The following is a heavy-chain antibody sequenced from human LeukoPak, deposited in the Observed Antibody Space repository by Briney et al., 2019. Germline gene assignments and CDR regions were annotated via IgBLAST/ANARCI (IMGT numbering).Heavy chain of an antibody. CDR3: ARDLGYCSSTSCPYFDY. Sequence: ASVKVSCKASGYTFTGYYMHWVRQAPGQGLEWMGWINPNSGGTNYAQKFQGRATMTRDTSISTAYMELSRLRSDDTAVYYCARDLGYCSSTSCPYFDYWGQGTLVTVSS. CDR1: GYTFTGYY. J-gene: IGHJ4*02. D-gene: IGHD2-2*01. V-gene: IGHV1-2*02. CDR2: INPNSGGT.